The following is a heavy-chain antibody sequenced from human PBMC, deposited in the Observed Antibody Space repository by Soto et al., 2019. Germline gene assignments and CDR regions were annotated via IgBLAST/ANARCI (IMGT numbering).Heavy chain of an antibody. D-gene: IGHD2-2*01. J-gene: IGHJ4*02. V-gene: IGHV3-66*01. CDR2: IDIGGNT. CDR1: GFSVTNND. Sequence: PGGSLRLSCAASGFSVTNNDMNWVRQAPGKGLEWVSIIDIGGNTYYADSVKDRFTISRDNSRNTLYLHMDSLRAEDTAVYYCARGRGSTGYLGREHYFDYWGQGTLVTVSS. CDR3: ARGRGSTGYLGREHYFDY.